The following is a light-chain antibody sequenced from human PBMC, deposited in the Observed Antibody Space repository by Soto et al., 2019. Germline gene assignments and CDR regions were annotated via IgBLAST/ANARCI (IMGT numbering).Light chain of an antibody. J-gene: IGKJ2*01. CDR1: QSISSW. V-gene: IGKV1-5*01. CDR2: DAS. CDR3: QQYNSYSQT. Sequence: DIQMTQSPSTLSASVGARVTLTCRASQSISSWLAWYQQKPGKAPKLLIYDASSLESGVPSRFSGSGSGTEFTLTISSLQPDDFATYYCQQYNSYSQTFGQGTKVDI.